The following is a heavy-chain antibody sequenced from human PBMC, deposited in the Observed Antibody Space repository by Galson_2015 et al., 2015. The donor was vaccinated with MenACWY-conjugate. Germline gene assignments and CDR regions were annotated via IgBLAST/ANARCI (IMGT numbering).Heavy chain of an antibody. CDR2: IKQDGSEK. CDR1: GFTFSSYW. V-gene: IGHV3-7*03. Sequence: SLRLSCAASGFTFSSYWMSWVRQAPGKGLEWVANIKQDGSEKYYVDSVKGRFTISRDNAKNSLYLQMNSLRAEDTAVYYCARDGYRAAAGPFDYWGQGTLVTVSS. CDR3: ARDGYRAAAGPFDY. J-gene: IGHJ4*02. D-gene: IGHD6-13*01.